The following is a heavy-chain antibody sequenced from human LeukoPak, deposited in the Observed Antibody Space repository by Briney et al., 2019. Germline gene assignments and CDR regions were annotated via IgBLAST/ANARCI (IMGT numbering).Heavy chain of an antibody. CDR3: TRYSGSYPFDY. CDR2: IRSKAYGGTT. Sequence: PGGSLRLSCAASGFTVSSNYMSWVRQAPGKGLEWIGFIRSKAYGGTTEYAASVKGRFTISRDDSKSIAYLQMNSLKTEDTALYYCTRYSGSYPFDYWGQGTLVTVSS. V-gene: IGHV3-49*04. D-gene: IGHD1-26*01. CDR1: GFTVSSNY. J-gene: IGHJ4*02.